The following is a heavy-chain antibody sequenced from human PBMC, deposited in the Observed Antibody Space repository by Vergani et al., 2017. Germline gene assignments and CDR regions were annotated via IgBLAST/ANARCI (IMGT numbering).Heavy chain of an antibody. CDR1: GFTFSSYG. J-gene: IGHJ4*02. Sequence: VQLVESGGVVVQPGGSLRLSCAASGFTFSSYGMHWGRQAPGQGLEWVAFIRYDGSNKYYADSEKGRFTISRDNSKNTLYLQMNSLRAEDTAVYYCAKDGNCFFDYWGQGTLVTVSS. CDR3: AKDGNCFFDY. D-gene: IGHD1-7*01. V-gene: IGHV3-30*02. CDR2: IRYDGSNK.